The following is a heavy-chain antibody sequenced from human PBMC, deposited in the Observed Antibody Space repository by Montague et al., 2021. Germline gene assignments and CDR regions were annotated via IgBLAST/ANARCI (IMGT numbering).Heavy chain of an antibody. CDR2: IYHSGST. CDR1: GGSINSYY. D-gene: IGHD2-21*02. J-gene: IGHJ6*03. V-gene: IGHV4-59*13. CDR3: ARERGDFDTVDYIYYYMDV. Sequence: SETLSLTCSVSGGSINSYYWTWIRQSPGKGLEWIGHIYHSGSTDYNPSLKSRVTILVDTSKKQFSLKLNSVTAADTAVYYCARERGDFDTVDYIYYYMDVWGKGTPVTVSS.